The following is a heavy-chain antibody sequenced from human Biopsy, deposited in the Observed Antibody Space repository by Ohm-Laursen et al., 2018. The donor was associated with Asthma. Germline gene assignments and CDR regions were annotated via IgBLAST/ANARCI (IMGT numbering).Heavy chain of an antibody. J-gene: IGHJ4*02. Sequence: ASVKVSCNSLGGTLNSYVIGGVRQGRWEWRELVGGINAWFGTTTYSQKFQDRVTITADDSTSTVYMELRSLRSEDTAVYYCARKAGSCISRTCYSLDFWGQGTLVTVSS. CDR1: GGTLNSYV. CDR3: ARKAGSCISRTCYSLDF. V-gene: IGHV1-69*13. D-gene: IGHD2-2*01. CDR2: INAWFGTT.